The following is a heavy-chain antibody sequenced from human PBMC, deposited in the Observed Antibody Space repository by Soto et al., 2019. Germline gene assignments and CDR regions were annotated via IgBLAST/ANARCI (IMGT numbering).Heavy chain of an antibody. CDR2: IYWDDDK. D-gene: IGHD6-19*01. J-gene: IGHJ4*02. Sequence: QITLKESGPTVVKPTQTHTLMCSLSEFSLNTGGVGVGWNRKPPGKALEWLAVIYWDDDKSWNPSLRDRLTINRDASDDQVVLTVTNMDPVDTGTYYCARRRGGFGGGWTTPYFDYWGQGTLVTVSS. V-gene: IGHV2-5*02. CDR3: ARRRGGFGGGWTTPYFDY. CDR1: EFSLNTGGVG.